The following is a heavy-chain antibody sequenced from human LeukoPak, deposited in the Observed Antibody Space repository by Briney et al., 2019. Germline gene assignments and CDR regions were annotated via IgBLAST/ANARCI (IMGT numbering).Heavy chain of an antibody. CDR1: GASISSSHYF. CDR2: VYHTGTT. CDR3: ARGRRSSIYNWFDP. J-gene: IGHJ5*02. Sequence: PSETLSLTCTVSGASISSSHYFWGWLRQPPGKGLEYIGGVYHTGTTYYNPSLKSRVFVSVDTSKNQFSLQLSSVTAADTAVYYCARGRRSSIYNWFDPWGQGTLVTVSS. V-gene: IGHV4-39*07.